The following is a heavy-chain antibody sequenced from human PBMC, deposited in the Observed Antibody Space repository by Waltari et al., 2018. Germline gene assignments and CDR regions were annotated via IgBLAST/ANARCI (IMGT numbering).Heavy chain of an antibody. CDR1: GVHLTSTRHY. J-gene: IGHJ3*01. D-gene: IGHD5-12*01. CDR2: VSYSGTT. CDR3: ATYIGASVGTAAFDV. Sequence: QLQLPESGPRLVRPSATLSLKCRVSGVHLTSTRHYWAWIRQSPGQGLEWIGTVSYSGTTYISPSLKSRVSVSRDTSKNQVSLILGSVTAADMAVYYCATYIGASVGTAAFDVWAKAQWSPSLQ. V-gene: IGHV4-39*01.